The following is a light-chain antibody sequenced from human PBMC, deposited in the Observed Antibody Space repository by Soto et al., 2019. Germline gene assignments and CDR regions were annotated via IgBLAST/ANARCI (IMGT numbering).Light chain of an antibody. CDR1: SSDVGNYNL. CDR3: RSYADSDTFV. V-gene: IGLV2-23*02. CDR2: EVT. J-gene: IGLJ1*01. Sequence: QSALTQPASVSGSPGQSSTISCTGTSSDVGNYNLVSWFQQHPDKAPKLMIYEVTKRPSGVSNRFSGSKSGNTASLTISGLQAEDEADYYCRSYADSDTFVFGTGTKLTVL.